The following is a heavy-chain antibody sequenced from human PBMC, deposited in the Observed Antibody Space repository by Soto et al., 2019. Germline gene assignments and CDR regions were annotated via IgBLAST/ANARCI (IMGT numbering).Heavy chain of an antibody. J-gene: IGHJ5*02. CDR3: AAYSGYCTNGVCQGPIAP. CDR1: GLTFTSSA. CDR2: IVVGSGNT. D-gene: IGHD2-8*01. Sequence: SVEVSCKASGLTFTSSAVQWVRQARGQRLEWIGWIVVGSGNTNYAQKFQERVTITRDMSTSTAYMELSSLRSEDTAVYYCAAYSGYCTNGVCQGPIAPWGQGTLVTVSS. V-gene: IGHV1-58*01.